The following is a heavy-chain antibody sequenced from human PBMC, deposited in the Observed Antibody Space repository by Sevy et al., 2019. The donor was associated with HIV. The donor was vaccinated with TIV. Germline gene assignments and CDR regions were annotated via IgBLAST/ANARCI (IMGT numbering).Heavy chain of an antibody. J-gene: IGHJ5*02. CDR3: ASGHSPSFGLVLRGWFDP. V-gene: IGHV3-21*01. CDR2: ISSNSDHI. D-gene: IGHD6-19*01. CDR1: GFIFNSYS. Sequence: GGSLRLSCAASGFIFNSYSMNWVRQAPGKGLEWVSFISSNSDHIYYADSVRGRFTISRDNAKNSLFLQMNSLRAEDTAVYYCASGHSPSFGLVLRGWFDPWGQGTPVTVSS.